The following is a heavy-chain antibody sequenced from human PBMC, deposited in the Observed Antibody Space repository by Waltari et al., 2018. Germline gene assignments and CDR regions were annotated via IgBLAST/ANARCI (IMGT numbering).Heavy chain of an antibody. CDR2: IIPILGIA. Sequence: VQLVQSGAEVKKPGSSVKVSCKASVGTFRSYAISWVRQAPGQGLEWMGGIIPILGIANYAQKCQGRVTITADESTSTAYMELSSLRSEDTAVYYCARGGAYYYDSSGYYDYYYYYMDVWGKGTTVTVSS. CDR1: VGTFRSYA. J-gene: IGHJ6*03. CDR3: ARGGAYYYDSSGYYDYYYYYMDV. D-gene: IGHD3-22*01. V-gene: IGHV1-69*04.